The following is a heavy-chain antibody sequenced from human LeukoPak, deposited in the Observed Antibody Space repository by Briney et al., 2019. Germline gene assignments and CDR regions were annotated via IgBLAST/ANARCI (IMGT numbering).Heavy chain of an antibody. CDR2: INHSGST. CDR3: ARYSRRRGYSYGCIDY. Sequence: SETLSLTCVVYGGSFSGYYWSWIRQPPGKGLEWIGEINHSGSTNYNPSLKSRVTISVDTSKNQFSLKLSSVTAADTAVYYCARYSRRRGYSYGCIDYWGQGTLVTVSS. D-gene: IGHD5-18*01. CDR1: GGSFSGYY. V-gene: IGHV4-34*01. J-gene: IGHJ4*02.